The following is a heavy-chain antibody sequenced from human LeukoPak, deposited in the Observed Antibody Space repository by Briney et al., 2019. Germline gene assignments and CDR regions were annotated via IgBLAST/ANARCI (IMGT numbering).Heavy chain of an antibody. CDR2: INSDGSST. Sequence: GGSLRLSCAASGFTFSSYWMHWVRQAPGKGLVWVSRINSDGSSTSYADSVKGRFTISRDNAKNTLYLQMNSLRAEDTAVYYCTRVQASWEILGGYSFDYWGQGILVTVSS. CDR1: GFTFSSYW. J-gene: IGHJ4*02. D-gene: IGHD1-26*01. V-gene: IGHV3-74*01. CDR3: TRVQASWEILGGYSFDY.